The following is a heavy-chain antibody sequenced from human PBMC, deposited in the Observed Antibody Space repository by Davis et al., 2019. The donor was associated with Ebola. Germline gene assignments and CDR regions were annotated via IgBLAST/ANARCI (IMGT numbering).Heavy chain of an antibody. V-gene: IGHV3-9*01. D-gene: IGHD6-13*01. J-gene: IGHJ6*04. CDR3: AKDISSSWYGHYYYGMDV. Sequence: SLKISCAASGFTFDDYAMHWVRQAPGKGLEWVSGISWNSGSIGYVDSVKGRFTISRDNAKNSLYLQMNSLRAEDTALYYCAKDISSSWYGHYYYGMDVWGKGTTVTVSS. CDR2: ISWNSGSI. CDR1: GFTFDDYA.